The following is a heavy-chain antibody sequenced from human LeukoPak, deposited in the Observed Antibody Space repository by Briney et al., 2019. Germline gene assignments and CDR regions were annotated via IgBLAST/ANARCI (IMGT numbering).Heavy chain of an antibody. Sequence: GGSLRLSCAASGFTFDDYAMHWVRQAPGKGLEWVSGISWNSGSIGYADSVKGRFTISRDNAKNSLYLQMNSLRAEDTALYYCAKDTERYCSGGSCLDYWGQGTLVTVSS. CDR2: ISWNSGSI. CDR1: GFTFDDYA. D-gene: IGHD2-15*01. J-gene: IGHJ4*02. CDR3: AKDTERYCSGGSCLDY. V-gene: IGHV3-9*01.